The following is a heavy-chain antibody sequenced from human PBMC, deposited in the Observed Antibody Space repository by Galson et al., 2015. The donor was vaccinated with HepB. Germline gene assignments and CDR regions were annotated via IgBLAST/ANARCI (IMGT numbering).Heavy chain of an antibody. CDR1: GDSVSGNSAV. Sequence: CAISGDSVSGNSAVWNWIRQSPLRGLEWLGRTYYRSKWYSDYAVPVKSRIIINPDTSKNQFSLQLNSVTPEDTAVYFCARDLYSSGFTGAFDIWGQGTMVTVSS. CDR3: ARDLYSSGFTGAFDI. CDR2: TYYRSKWYS. V-gene: IGHV6-1*01. J-gene: IGHJ3*02. D-gene: IGHD6-19*01.